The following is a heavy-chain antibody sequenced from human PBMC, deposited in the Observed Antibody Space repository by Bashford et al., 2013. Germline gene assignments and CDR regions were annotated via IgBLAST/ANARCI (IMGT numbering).Heavy chain of an antibody. CDR1: LHLHSYG. D-gene: IGHD6-13*01. CDR2: INTYSANA. J-gene: IGHJ1*01. Sequence: SVKVSCRLWLHLHSYGISWMRQAPGQGLEWMGWINTYSANAKYAQKFQGRVTITRDTSASTAHMELSSLRSEDTAVYFCARDRSPNIAVAGAFQHWGQGTLVTVSS. CDR3: ARDRSPNIAVAGAFQH. V-gene: IGHV1-18*01.